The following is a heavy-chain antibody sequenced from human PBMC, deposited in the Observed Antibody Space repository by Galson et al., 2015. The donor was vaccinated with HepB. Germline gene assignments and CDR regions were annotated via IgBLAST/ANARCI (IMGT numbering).Heavy chain of an antibody. CDR1: GYTFTSYG. CDR2: ISAYNGNT. D-gene: IGHD2-2*01. J-gene: IGHJ6*03. CDR3: ARVIVVVPADRMGYYYYMDV. V-gene: IGHV1-18*01. Sequence: SVKVSCKASGYTFTSYGISWVRQAPGQGLEWMGWISAYNGNTNYAQKLQGRVTMTTDTSTSTAYMELRSLRSDDTAVYYCARVIVVVPADRMGYYYYMDVWGKGTTVTVSS.